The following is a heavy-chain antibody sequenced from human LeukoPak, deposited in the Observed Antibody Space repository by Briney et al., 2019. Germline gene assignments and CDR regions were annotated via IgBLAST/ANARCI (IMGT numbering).Heavy chain of an antibody. J-gene: IGHJ4*02. D-gene: IGHD3-22*01. V-gene: IGHV4-34*01. CDR1: GGSFSGYY. Sequence: PSETLSLTCAVYGGSFSGYYWSWIRQPPGKGLEWIGEINHSGSTNYNPSLKSRVTISVDTSKNQFSLKLSPVTAADTAVYYCARYYYDSSGPYWGQGTLVTVSS. CDR2: INHSGST. CDR3: ARYYYDSSGPY.